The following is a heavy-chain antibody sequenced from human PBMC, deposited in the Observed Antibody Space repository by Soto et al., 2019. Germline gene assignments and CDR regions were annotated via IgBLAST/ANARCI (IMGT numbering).Heavy chain of an antibody. D-gene: IGHD6-13*01. J-gene: IGHJ5*02. V-gene: IGHV3-23*01. CDR1: GFTFSSYA. CDR2: ISYFGGST. CDR3: AKEPSRAAVGPGYNWFDP. Sequence: GGSLRLSCAASGFTFSSYAMSWVRQAPGKGLEWVSAISYFGGSTFYADSVKGRFTISRDNSKNTLYLQMNSLRAEDTAVYYCAKEPSRAAVGPGYNWFDPWGQGTLVTVSS.